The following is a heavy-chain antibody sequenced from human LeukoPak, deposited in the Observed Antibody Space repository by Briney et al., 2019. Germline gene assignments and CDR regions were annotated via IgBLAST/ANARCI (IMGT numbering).Heavy chain of an antibody. CDR2: IYWDDDK. Sequence: SGPTLVKPTQTLTLTCTFSGFSLSTTGVGVGWIRQPPGKAPEWLALIYWDDDKRYSPSLKSRLTITEDTSKNQVVLTMTNMDRVDTATYYCAHLSRDCDILIDYIYYFDYWGQGTLVTVSS. CDR3: AHLSRDCDILIDYIYYFDY. J-gene: IGHJ4*02. D-gene: IGHD3-9*01. V-gene: IGHV2-5*02. CDR1: GFSLSTTGVG.